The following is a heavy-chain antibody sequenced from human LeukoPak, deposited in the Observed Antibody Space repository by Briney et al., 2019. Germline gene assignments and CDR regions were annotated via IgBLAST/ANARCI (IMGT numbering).Heavy chain of an antibody. J-gene: IGHJ3*02. CDR2: ISSDGSST. Sequence: GGSLRLSCAASGFTFSSYWMHWVRQAPGKGLVWVSRISSDGSSTIYADSVKGRFPISRDNPKNTLYLQMNSLRAEDTAVDYCSRALYNWNYGALGSFDIWGQGTMVTVSS. CDR3: SRALYNWNYGALGSFDI. CDR1: GFTFSSYW. D-gene: IGHD1-7*01. V-gene: IGHV3-74*01.